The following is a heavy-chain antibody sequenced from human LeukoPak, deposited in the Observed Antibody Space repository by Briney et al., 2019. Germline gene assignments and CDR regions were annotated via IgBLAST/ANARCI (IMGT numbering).Heavy chain of an antibody. D-gene: IGHD1-26*01. CDR3: TKDLAPGGADV. Sequence: GGSLRLSCTASGFFTDHAMHWVRQPPGKGLEWVSGIYWNSNGIDYADSVRGRFTISRDNAKNSLYLQMNSLRPEDTALYYCTKDLAPGGADVWGQGTMVTVSS. CDR2: IYWNSNGI. J-gene: IGHJ3*01. V-gene: IGHV3-9*01. CDR1: GFFTDHA.